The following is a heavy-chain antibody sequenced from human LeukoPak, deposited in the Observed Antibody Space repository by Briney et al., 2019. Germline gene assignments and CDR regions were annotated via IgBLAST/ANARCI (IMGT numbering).Heavy chain of an antibody. V-gene: IGHV1-46*01. D-gene: IGHD3-16*02. J-gene: IGHJ5*02. CDR3: ARARDITFGGVIAPSWFDP. CDR1: GYTFTSYY. Sequence: PGASVKVSCKASGYTFTSYYMQWVRQAPGQGLEWMGIINPSGGSTSYAQKFQGRVTITTDESTSTAYMELSSLRSEDTAVYYCARARDITFGGVIAPSWFDPWGQGTLVTVSS. CDR2: INPSGGST.